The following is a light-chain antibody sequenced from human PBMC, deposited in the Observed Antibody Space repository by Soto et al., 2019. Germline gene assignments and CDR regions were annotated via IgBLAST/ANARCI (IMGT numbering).Light chain of an antibody. Sequence: EIVMTQSPATLSVSPGERATLSCRASQSVISTYLAWFRQKPGQAPRLLIYGASNRATGIPARFSGSGSGTDFTLTISSLEPEDFAVYYCQQRSNWPPITFGQGTRLEIK. V-gene: IGKV3-11*01. CDR1: QSVISTY. CDR3: QQRSNWPPIT. CDR2: GAS. J-gene: IGKJ5*01.